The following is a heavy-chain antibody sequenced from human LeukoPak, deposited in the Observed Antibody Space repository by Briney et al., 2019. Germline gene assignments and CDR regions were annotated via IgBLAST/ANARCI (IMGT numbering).Heavy chain of an antibody. V-gene: IGHV3-23*01. J-gene: IGHJ4*02. CDR1: GFTFSSYA. CDR3: AKEIGYDSSGSPYY. CDR2: ISGSGGST. Sequence: GGSLRLSCAASGFTFSSYAMSWVRQAPGKGLEWVSAISGSGGSTYYADSVKGRFTISRGNSKNTLYLQMNSLRAEDTAVYYCAKEIGYDSSGSPYYWGQGTLVTVSS. D-gene: IGHD3-22*01.